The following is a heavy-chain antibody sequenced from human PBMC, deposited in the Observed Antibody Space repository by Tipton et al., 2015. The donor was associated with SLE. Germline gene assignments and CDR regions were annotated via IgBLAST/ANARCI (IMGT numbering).Heavy chain of an antibody. CDR2: IRSKAYGGTT. CDR3: TRGWIRMRIDAFDI. Sequence: SLRLSCTASGFSFGDYAMSWVRQAPGKGLEWVSFIRSKAYGGTTEYAASVKGRFTISRDDSKSIAYLQMNSLKTEDTAVYYCTRGWIRMRIDAFDIWGQGTMFTVSS. J-gene: IGHJ3*02. CDR1: GFSFGDYA. D-gene: IGHD5-18*01. V-gene: IGHV3-49*04.